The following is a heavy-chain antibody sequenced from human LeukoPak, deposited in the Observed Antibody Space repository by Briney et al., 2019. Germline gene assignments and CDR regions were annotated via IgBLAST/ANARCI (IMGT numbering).Heavy chain of an antibody. V-gene: IGHV1-2*02. Sequence: GAPVKVSCKASGYMFSDYFMHWVRQAPGQGLEWMGWINPNSGGTNYAQKFQGRVTMTRDTSISTAYMELTRLRSDDTAGYYCARYSSGWYFDLWGRGTLVTVSS. J-gene: IGHJ2*01. CDR2: INPNSGGT. D-gene: IGHD6-19*01. CDR1: GYMFSDYF. CDR3: ARYSSGWYFDL.